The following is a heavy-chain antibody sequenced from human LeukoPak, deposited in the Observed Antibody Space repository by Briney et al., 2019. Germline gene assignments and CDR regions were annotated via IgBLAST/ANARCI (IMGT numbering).Heavy chain of an antibody. D-gene: IGHD6-19*01. Sequence: GGSLGLFCAASAFTFSRHWMHWVRQAPGKGLVWVSRINSDGSTTTYADSVKGRFTISRDNAKNTLNLQMNSLRAEDTGVYYCARVAVAGTYGTPFDPWGQGTLVTVSS. CDR3: ARVAVAGTYGTPFDP. CDR2: INSDGSTT. J-gene: IGHJ5*02. V-gene: IGHV3-74*03. CDR1: AFTFSRHW.